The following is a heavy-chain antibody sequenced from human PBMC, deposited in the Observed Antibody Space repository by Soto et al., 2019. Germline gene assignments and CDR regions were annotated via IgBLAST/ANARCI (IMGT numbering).Heavy chain of an antibody. V-gene: IGHV4-39*01. CDR3: ARLRYDFGY. Sequence: KASETLSLTCTVSGGSISSRSYYWGWIRQPPGKGLEWIGSIYYSGSTYYNPSLKSRVTISVDTSKNQFSLRLSSVTAADTAVYYCARLRYDFGYWGQGTLVTVSS. CDR2: IYYSGST. D-gene: IGHD3-22*01. J-gene: IGHJ4*02. CDR1: GGSISSRSYY.